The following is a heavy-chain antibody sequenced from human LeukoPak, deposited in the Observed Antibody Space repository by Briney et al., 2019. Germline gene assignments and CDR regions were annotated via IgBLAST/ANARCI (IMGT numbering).Heavy chain of an antibody. CDR1: GYTISNYF. D-gene: IGHD6-19*01. Sequence: ASVKVSCKASGYTISNYFIHWVRQAPGQGLEWMGWINPNSGGTTYAQNFQGRVTMTRDTSISTAYMELSRLRSDDTAIYYCACLYSSGHRWGQGTLVTVSS. CDR2: INPNSGGT. J-gene: IGHJ1*01. V-gene: IGHV1-2*02. CDR3: ACLYSSGHR.